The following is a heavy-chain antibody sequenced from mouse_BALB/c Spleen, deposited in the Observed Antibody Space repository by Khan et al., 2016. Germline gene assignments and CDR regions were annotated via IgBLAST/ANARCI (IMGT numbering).Heavy chain of an antibody. CDR1: GFTFNTYA. V-gene: IGHV10-1*02. Sequence: EVQLVESGGGLVQPKGSLKLSCAASGFTFNTYAMNWVRQAPGKGLEWVARIRSKSNNYATYYVDSVKDRFTISRDDSQSMLYLQMNNLKTEDTAMYYCVRLFEFAYWGQGTLVTVSA. CDR2: IRSKSNNYAT. J-gene: IGHJ3*01. CDR3: VRLFEFAY.